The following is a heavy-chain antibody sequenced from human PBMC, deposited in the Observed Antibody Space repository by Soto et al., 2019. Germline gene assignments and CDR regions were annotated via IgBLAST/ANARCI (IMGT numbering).Heavy chain of an antibody. Sequence: GGSLRLSCAASGFPFSRHAMAWVRRAAGRGLEWVATIGSDGSTYHAESVKGRFSISRDNYGNMLHLQLNSLRVEDTGIYYCAKDPYNHRFDSWGQGTLVTVSS. CDR2: IGSDGST. CDR1: GFPFSRHA. D-gene: IGHD1-1*01. CDR3: AKDPYNHRFDS. V-gene: IGHV3-23*01. J-gene: IGHJ4*02.